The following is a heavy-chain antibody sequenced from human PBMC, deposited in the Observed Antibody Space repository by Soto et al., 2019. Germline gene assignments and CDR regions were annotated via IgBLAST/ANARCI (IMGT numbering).Heavy chain of an antibody. J-gene: IGHJ6*02. V-gene: IGHV3-30-3*01. CDR2: ISYDGSNK. CDR3: ARDDGVLVVVAATEYYYGMDV. D-gene: IGHD2-15*01. CDR1: GFTFSSYA. Sequence: QVQLVESGGGVVQPGRSLRLSCAASGFTFSSYAMHWVRQAPVKGLEWVAVISYDGSNKYYADSVKCRFTFSRDNSKNALYLHMNCLRAEYTDVYYCARDDGVLVVVAATEYYYGMDVCGQGTTVTDFS.